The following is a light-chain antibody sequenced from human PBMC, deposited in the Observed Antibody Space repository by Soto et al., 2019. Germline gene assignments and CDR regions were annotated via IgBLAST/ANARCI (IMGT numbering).Light chain of an antibody. CDR2: GAS. CDR1: HSVSAS. Sequence: EIVMTQSPATLSVSPGERATLSCRASHSVSASLAWYQQKPGQAPRLLISGASTRAAGIPARFRGSGSGTDFTLSISSLEPEDFAVYYCQQRTDRPPWTFGQGTKVDI. V-gene: IGKV3-11*01. CDR3: QQRTDRPPWT. J-gene: IGKJ1*01.